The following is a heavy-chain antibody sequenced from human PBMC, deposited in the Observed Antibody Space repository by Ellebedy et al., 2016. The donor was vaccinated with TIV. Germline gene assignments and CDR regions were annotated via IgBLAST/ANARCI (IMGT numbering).Heavy chain of an antibody. J-gene: IGHJ6*02. V-gene: IGHV3-48*01. CDR2: ISSSSTTI. D-gene: IGHD4-17*01. CDR3: AKARRGDYVIFGLDV. Sequence: PGGSLRLSCAASGLTFSSYSMNWVRQAPGKGLEWVSYISSSSTTIYYADSVKGRFTISRDNAKNSLYLQMYSLRVDDTAVYYCAKARRGDYVIFGLDVWGQGTTVPVSS. CDR1: GLTFSSYS.